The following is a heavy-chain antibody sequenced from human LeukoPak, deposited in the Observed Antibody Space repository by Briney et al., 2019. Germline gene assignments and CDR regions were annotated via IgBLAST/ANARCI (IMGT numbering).Heavy chain of an antibody. CDR1: GFTFSRYG. Sequence: GGSLRLSCAVSGFTFSRYGMHWVRQAPGKGLECVASIRHDGGDKYYSESVKGRFTISKDNTKNRLFLYMNSLRPEDTAVYYCVRWSGTYPLYYLDYWGQGTLVTVSS. D-gene: IGHD1-26*01. CDR3: VRWSGTYPLYYLDY. V-gene: IGHV3-30*02. CDR2: IRHDGGDK. J-gene: IGHJ4*02.